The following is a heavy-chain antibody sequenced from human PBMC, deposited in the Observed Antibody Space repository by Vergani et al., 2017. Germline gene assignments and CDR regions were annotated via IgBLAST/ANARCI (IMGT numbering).Heavy chain of an antibody. CDR2: IYYSGST. V-gene: IGHV4-34*01. CDR3: ARDHNYYYGMDV. Sequence: QVQLQQWGAGLLKPSETLSLTCAVYGGSFSGYYWSWIRQPPGKGLEWIGYIYYSGSTYYNPSLKSRVTISVDTSKNQFSLKLSSVTAADTAVYYCARDHNYYYGMDVWGQGTTVTVSS. J-gene: IGHJ6*02. CDR1: GGSFSGYY.